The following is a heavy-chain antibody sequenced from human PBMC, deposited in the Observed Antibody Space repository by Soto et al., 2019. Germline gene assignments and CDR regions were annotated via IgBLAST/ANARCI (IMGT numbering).Heavy chain of an antibody. V-gene: IGHV1-46*01. CDR1: GYTFTTYY. CDR3: ARGGNGDNVGYWYFDL. D-gene: IGHD4-17*01. Sequence: QVQLVQSGAEVKKPGASVEVSCKASGYTFTTYYIHWVRHAPGQGLEWMGVINTGGVSTKYAQKFQDRVTMTSATSTSTVYMDLSSLRSEDTAVYFCARGGNGDNVGYWYFDLWGRGTQVTVSP. J-gene: IGHJ2*01. CDR2: INTGGVST.